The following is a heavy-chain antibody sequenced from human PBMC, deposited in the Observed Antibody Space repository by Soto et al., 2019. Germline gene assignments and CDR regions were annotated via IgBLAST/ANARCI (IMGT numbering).Heavy chain of an antibody. D-gene: IGHD3-3*01. Sequence: PGGSLRLSCAASGFTFSSYEMNWVRQAPGKGLEWVSYISSSGSTIYYADSVKGRFTISRDNAKNSLYLQMNSLRAEDTAVYYCARAYYDFWSGYLPDYWGQGTLVTVSS. V-gene: IGHV3-48*03. CDR3: ARAYYDFWSGYLPDY. J-gene: IGHJ4*02. CDR2: ISSSGSTI. CDR1: GFTFSSYE.